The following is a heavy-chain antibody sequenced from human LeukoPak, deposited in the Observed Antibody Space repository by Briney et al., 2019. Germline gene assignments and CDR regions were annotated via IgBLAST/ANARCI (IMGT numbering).Heavy chain of an antibody. J-gene: IGHJ5*02. D-gene: IGHD3-3*01. V-gene: IGHV1-69*01. Sequence: SVKVSCKASGGTFSSYAISWVRQAPGQGLEWMGGTIPIFGTTNYAQKFQGRVTITADESTSTAYMELSSLRSEDTAVYYCARGFIDFWSGYFGQNWFDPWGQGTLVTVSS. CDR1: GGTFSSYA. CDR2: TIPIFGTT. CDR3: ARGFIDFWSGYFGQNWFDP.